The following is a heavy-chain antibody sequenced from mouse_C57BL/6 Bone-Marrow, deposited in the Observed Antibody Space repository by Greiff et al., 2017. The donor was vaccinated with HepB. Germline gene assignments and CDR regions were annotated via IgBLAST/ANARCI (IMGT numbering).Heavy chain of an antibody. Sequence: EVKVEESGPGLVKPSQSLSLTCSVTGYSITSGYYWNWIRQFPGNKLEWMGYISYDGSNNYNPSLKNRISITRDTSKNQFFLKLNSVTTEDTATYYCAREGYGSSRAMDYWGQGTSVTVSS. CDR2: ISYDGSN. J-gene: IGHJ4*01. D-gene: IGHD1-1*01. CDR3: AREGYGSSRAMDY. V-gene: IGHV3-6*01. CDR1: GYSITSGYY.